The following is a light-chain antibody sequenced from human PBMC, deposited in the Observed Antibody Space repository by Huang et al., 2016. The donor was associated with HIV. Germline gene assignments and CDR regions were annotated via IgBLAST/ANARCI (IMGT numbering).Light chain of an antibody. CDR2: GAS. Sequence: EIVMTQSPATLSVSPGERVTLSCRASQSVSNKLAWYQQKPGQAPRLLFYGASPRATGVPDRFSGSGSGTEFTLTISSLQSEDSAVYYCQQYSNWPPLTFGGGTKVEIK. CDR3: QQYSNWPPLT. J-gene: IGKJ4*01. CDR1: QSVSNK. V-gene: IGKV3-15*01.